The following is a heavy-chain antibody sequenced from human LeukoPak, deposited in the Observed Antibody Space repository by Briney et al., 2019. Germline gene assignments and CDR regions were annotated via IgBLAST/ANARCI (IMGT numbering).Heavy chain of an antibody. CDR1: GFTFSSYA. V-gene: IGHV3-23*01. CDR2: ISVSGDTT. D-gene: IGHD1-26*01. J-gene: IGHJ5*02. CDR3: AKEWST. Sequence: YPGGSLRLSCADSGFTFSSYAISWVRQAPGKGLECVSSISVSGDTTYYADPVKGRFTISRDNSKNTLYLQMNSLRAEDTAVYYCAKEWSTWGQGTLVTVSS.